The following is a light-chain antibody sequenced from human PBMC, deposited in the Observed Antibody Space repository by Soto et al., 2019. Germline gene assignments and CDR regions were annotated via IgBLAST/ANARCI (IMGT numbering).Light chain of an antibody. V-gene: IGKV3-20*01. Sequence: EIVLTQSPGTLSLSPGERATLYCRASQSVGSNYLAWYQQKPGQAPRVLIYGASSRATGIPDRFSGSGSGAGFTLSISRLEPEDFAVDYCQQYTTSPFTFGPVTKVDIK. J-gene: IGKJ3*01. CDR2: GAS. CDR3: QQYTTSPFT. CDR1: QSVGSNY.